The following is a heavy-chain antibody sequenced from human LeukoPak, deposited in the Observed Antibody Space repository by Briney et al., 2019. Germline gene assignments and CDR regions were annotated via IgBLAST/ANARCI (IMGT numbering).Heavy chain of an antibody. CDR2: INPNSGGT. J-gene: IGHJ4*02. CDR3: ARAEGYCGSTSCYEPFDY. CDR1: GYAFTGYY. D-gene: IGHD2-2*01. Sequence: ASVKVSCKASGYAFTGYYMHWVRQAPGQGLEWMGRINPNSGGTNYAQKFQGRVTMTRDTSISTAYMELSRLRSDDTAVYYCARAEGYCGSTSCYEPFDYWGQGTLVTVSS. V-gene: IGHV1-2*06.